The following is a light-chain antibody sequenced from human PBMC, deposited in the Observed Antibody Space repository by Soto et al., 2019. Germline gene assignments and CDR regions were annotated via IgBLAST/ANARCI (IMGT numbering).Light chain of an antibody. CDR3: QSYDSSLSGSYV. CDR1: ISNIGAGYD. Sequence: QYVMTLPPAVSGAPGQRFTISCTGSISNIGAGYDVHWYQQLPGTAPKLLIYGNSNRPSGVPDRFSGSKSGTSASLAITGLQAEDEADYYCQSYDSSLSGSYVFGTGTKVTVL. V-gene: IGLV1-40*01. CDR2: GNS. J-gene: IGLJ1*01.